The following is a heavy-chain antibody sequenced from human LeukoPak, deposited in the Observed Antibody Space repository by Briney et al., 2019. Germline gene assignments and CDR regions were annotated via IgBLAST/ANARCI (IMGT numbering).Heavy chain of an antibody. J-gene: IGHJ3*01. D-gene: IGHD3-22*01. CDR1: GGSFSGYY. Sequence: SETLSLTCAVYGGSFSGYYWSWIRQPPGKGLEWIGEINHSGSTNYNPSLKSRVTISVDTSKNQFSLKLTSVTAADTAVYYCARRYYYDSSGYLDAFDVWGQGTMVTVSS. CDR2: INHSGST. CDR3: ARRYYYDSSGYLDAFDV. V-gene: IGHV4-34*01.